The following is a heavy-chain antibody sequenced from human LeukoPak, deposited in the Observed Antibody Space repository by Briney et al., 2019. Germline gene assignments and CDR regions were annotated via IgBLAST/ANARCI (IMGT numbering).Heavy chain of an antibody. V-gene: IGHV4-34*01. D-gene: IGHD3-9*01. CDR2: INHSGST. J-gene: IGHJ6*03. Sequence: SETLSLTCAVYGVSFSGYYWRWLRQPPGKGLEGIGEINHSGSTNYNPSLKSRVTISVDTSKNQFSLKLTSVTAADTAVYYCARGGGNLLPYFDPKSYYYMDVWGKGTTVTVSS. CDR1: GVSFSGYY. CDR3: ARGGGNLLPYFDPKSYYYMDV.